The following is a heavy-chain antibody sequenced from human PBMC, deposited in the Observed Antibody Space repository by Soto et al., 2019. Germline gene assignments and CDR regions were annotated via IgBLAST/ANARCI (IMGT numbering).Heavy chain of an antibody. CDR3: ARPRYSYGDFDY. D-gene: IGHD5-18*01. CDR1: GFTFSSYS. V-gene: IGHV3-21*01. Sequence: GGSLRLSCAASGFTFSSYSMNWVRQAPGKGLEWVSSISSSSSYIYYADSVKGRFTISRDNAKNSLYLQMNSLRAEDTAVYYRARPRYSYGDFDYWGQGTLVTVSS. CDR2: ISSSSSYI. J-gene: IGHJ4*02.